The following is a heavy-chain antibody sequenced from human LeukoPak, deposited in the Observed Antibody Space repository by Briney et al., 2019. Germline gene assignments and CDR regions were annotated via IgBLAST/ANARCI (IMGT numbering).Heavy chain of an antibody. D-gene: IGHD1-14*01. Sequence: SETLSLTCTVSGGSIKTYYWSWIRQPPGSGLEWIGYIHDSGITTYNPSLKSRVTISIDTSKNQFSLKLSSVTAADTAIYYCARATNVDYFYYYGMDVWGQGTTVTV. V-gene: IGHV4-59*01. J-gene: IGHJ6*02. CDR1: GGSIKTYY. CDR3: ARATNVDYFYYYGMDV. CDR2: IHDSGIT.